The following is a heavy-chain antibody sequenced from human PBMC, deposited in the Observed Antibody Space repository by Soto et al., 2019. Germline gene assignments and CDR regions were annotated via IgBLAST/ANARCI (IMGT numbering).Heavy chain of an antibody. Sequence: PGESLKISCKGSGYSFTSYWIGWVRQMPGKGLEWMGIIYPGDSDTRYSPYFQGQVTISADKSISTAYLQWSSLKASDTAMYYCARRPRITIFGVVKAAFDIWGQGTMVTVSS. V-gene: IGHV5-51*01. D-gene: IGHD3-3*01. CDR2: IYPGDSDT. CDR1: GYSFTSYW. CDR3: ARRPRITIFGVVKAAFDI. J-gene: IGHJ3*02.